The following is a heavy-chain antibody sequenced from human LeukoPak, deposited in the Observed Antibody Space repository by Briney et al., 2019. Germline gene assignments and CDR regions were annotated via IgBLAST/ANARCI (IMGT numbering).Heavy chain of an antibody. D-gene: IGHD2-2*01. CDR1: GGSIRSYY. CDR2: IYSSGST. Sequence: PSETLSLTCTVSGGSIRSYYWSWIRQPAGKGLEWIGRIYSSGSTNYNPSLKSRVTMSVDTSKNHFSLRLNSVTAADTAVYYCARVVPAAYYYYYYMDVWGKGTTVTVSS. J-gene: IGHJ6*03. V-gene: IGHV4-4*07. CDR3: ARVVPAAYYYYYYMDV.